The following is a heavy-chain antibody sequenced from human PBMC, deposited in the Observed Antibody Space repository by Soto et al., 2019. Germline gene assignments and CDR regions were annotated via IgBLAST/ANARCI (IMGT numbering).Heavy chain of an antibody. D-gene: IGHD4-17*01. Sequence: EVQVVESGGDLVKPGGSLRLSCEASGFTFSNAWMSWVRQAPGKGLEWVGRIKTNADGGTTDYAAPVKGRFTISRDDLRTTEYLQMSSLRTEDTAVYYCTTDRATVSTGFDYWGQGTLVTVSS. CDR3: TTDRATVSTGFDY. J-gene: IGHJ4*02. CDR1: GFTFSNAW. CDR2: IKTNADGGTT. V-gene: IGHV3-15*01.